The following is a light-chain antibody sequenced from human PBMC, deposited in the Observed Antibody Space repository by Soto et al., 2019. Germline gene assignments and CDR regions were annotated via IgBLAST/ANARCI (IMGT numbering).Light chain of an antibody. V-gene: IGLV1-47*01. CDR2: RNN. CDR1: SSNIGSTY. CDR3: AAWDDSLSGRYV. J-gene: IGLJ1*01. Sequence: QAVVTQTPSASGTPGQRVTISCSGSSSNIGSTYVYWYQELPATAPKLLIHRNNQRPSGVPDRFSGSKSGTSASLAISGLRSEDEADYYCAAWDDSLSGRYVFGTGTKVTVL.